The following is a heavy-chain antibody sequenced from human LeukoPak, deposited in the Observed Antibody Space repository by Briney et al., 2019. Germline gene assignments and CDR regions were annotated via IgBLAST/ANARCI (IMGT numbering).Heavy chain of an antibody. CDR3: ARDSRRRDGSWSYYPDSTFYYFDY. CDR1: GYTFTSYD. V-gene: IGHV1-69*05. D-gene: IGHD1-26*01. CDR2: IIPIFGTA. Sequence: GASVKVSCKASGYTFTSYDINWVRQAPGQGLEWMGGIIPIFGTANYAQKFQGRVTITTDESTSTAYMELSSLRSEDTAVYYCARDSRRRDGSWSYYPDSTFYYFDYWGQGTLVTVSS. J-gene: IGHJ4*02.